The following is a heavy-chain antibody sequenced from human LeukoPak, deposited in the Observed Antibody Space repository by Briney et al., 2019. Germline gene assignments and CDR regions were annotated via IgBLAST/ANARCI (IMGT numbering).Heavy chain of an antibody. D-gene: IGHD6-19*01. J-gene: IGHJ5*02. CDR2: INHSGST. V-gene: IGHV4-34*01. CDR3: ARHPAYSSGRYDWFDP. Sequence: GSLRLSCAASGFTFSSYWMSWIRQTPGKGLEWIGEINHSGSTNYNPSLKSRVTISVDTSKNQFSLKLSSVTAADTALYYCARHPAYSSGRYDWFDPWGQGTLVTVSS. CDR1: GFTFSSYW.